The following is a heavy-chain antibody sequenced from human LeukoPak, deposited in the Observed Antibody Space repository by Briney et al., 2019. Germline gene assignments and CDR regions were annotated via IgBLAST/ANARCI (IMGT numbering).Heavy chain of an antibody. CDR3: ARGRYRSAWYDN. J-gene: IGHJ5*02. CDR2: ISGSGGSA. D-gene: IGHD6-19*01. V-gene: IGHV3-64*01. Sequence: GGSLRLSCEASGFTFSTYAMHWVRQAPGKGLEYVSAISGSGGSAYYANSVKGRFTISRDNSKNTLYLHMGSLRIEDMAVYYCARGRYRSAWYDNWGQGTLVTVSS. CDR1: GFTFSTYA.